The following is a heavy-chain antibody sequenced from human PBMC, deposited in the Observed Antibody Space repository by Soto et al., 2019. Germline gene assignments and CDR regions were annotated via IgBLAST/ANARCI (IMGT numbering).Heavy chain of an antibody. CDR1: GYTLTSYG. J-gene: IGHJ5*02. D-gene: IGHD2-2*01. CDR3: ARALYCSSTSCDNWFDP. Sequence: ASVKVSCKASGYTLTSYGISWVRQAPGQGLEWMGWISAYNGNTNYAQKLQGRVTMTTDTSTSTAYMELRSLRSDDTAVYYCARALYCSSTSCDNWFDPWGQGTLVTVSS. CDR2: ISAYNGNT. V-gene: IGHV1-18*04.